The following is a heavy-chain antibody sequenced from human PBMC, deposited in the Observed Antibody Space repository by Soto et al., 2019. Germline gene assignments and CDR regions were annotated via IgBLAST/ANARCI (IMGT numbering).Heavy chain of an antibody. V-gene: IGHV3-23*01. CDR3: AKDTTYYYGSGSYPPFDY. Sequence: GGSLRLSCAASGFTFSSYAMSWVRQAPGKGLEWVSAISGSSGSTYYADSMKGRFTISRDNSKNTLYLQMNSLRAEDTAVYYCAKDTTYYYGSGSYPPFDYWGQGTLVTVSS. D-gene: IGHD3-10*01. CDR2: ISGSSGST. CDR1: GFTFSSYA. J-gene: IGHJ4*02.